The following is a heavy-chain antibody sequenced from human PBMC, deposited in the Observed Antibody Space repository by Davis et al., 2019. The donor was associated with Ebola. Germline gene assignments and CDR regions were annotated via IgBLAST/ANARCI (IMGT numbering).Heavy chain of an antibody. CDR1: GFTFDDYA. Sequence: SLKISCAASGFTFDDYAMHWVRQAPGKGLEWVSGFSWNNAGIGYADSVQGRFTISRDNAKNLLYLQMNSLRAEDTAVYFCARGGEDIVVVISSTLDYWGQGTLVTVSS. D-gene: IGHD2-15*01. CDR3: ARGGEDIVVVISSTLDY. J-gene: IGHJ4*02. CDR2: FSWNNAGI. V-gene: IGHV3-9*01.